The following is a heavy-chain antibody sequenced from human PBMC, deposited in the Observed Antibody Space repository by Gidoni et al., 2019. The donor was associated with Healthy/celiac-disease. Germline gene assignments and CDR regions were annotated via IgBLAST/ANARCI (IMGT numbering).Heavy chain of an antibody. J-gene: IGHJ6*02. Sequence: QVQLVESGGGVVQPGRSLRPPCAASGFTFSSYGMHWVRQAPGKGLEWVAVISYDGSNKYYADSVKGRFTISRDNSKNTLYLQMNSLRAEDTAVYYCAKEGTKGPMDVWGQGTTVTVSS. D-gene: IGHD2-8*01. CDR1: GFTFSSYG. CDR2: ISYDGSNK. V-gene: IGHV3-30*18. CDR3: AKEGTKGPMDV.